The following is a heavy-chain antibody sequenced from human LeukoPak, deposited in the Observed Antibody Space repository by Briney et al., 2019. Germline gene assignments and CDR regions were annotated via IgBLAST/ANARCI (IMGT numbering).Heavy chain of an antibody. CDR3: ARENHLVYYYGMDV. CDR1: GYTFTNHA. V-gene: IGHV1-3*01. CDR2: LNAGYENK. D-gene: IGHD2-8*01. Sequence: GASVKVSCKASGYTFTNHAIHWVRQAPGQRLEWMGWLNAGYENKKYSQQFQGRVTITWDTSANTAYMELSSLKFEDTAVYYCARENHLVYYYGMDVWGQGTTVIVSS. J-gene: IGHJ6*02.